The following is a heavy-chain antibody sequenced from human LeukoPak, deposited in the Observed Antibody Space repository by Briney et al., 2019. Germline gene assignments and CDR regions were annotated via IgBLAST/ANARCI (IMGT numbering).Heavy chain of an antibody. D-gene: IGHD3-22*01. V-gene: IGHV4-34*01. CDR2: INHSGST. J-gene: IGHJ5*02. Sequence: SETLSLTCAVYGGSFSGYYWSWIRQPPGKGLEWVGEINHSGSTNYNPSLKSRVTISVDTSKNQFSLKLSSVTAADTAVYYCARVRYYYDSNDPWGQGTLVTVSS. CDR1: GGSFSGYY. CDR3: ARVRYYYDSNDP.